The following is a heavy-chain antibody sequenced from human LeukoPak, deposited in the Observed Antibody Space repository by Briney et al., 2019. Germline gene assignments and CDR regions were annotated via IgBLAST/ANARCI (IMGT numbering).Heavy chain of an antibody. V-gene: IGHV3-23*01. J-gene: IGHJ3*02. Sequence: GGSLRLSCAASGFTFSSYAMSWVRQAPGKGLEWVSAISGSGGSTYYADSVKGRFTISRDNSKNTLYLQMNSLRAEDTAVYYCAKSRYCSSTSCPNAFDIWGQGTMVTVSS. CDR3: AKSRYCSSTSCPNAFDI. CDR2: ISGSGGST. CDR1: GFTFSSYA. D-gene: IGHD2-2*01.